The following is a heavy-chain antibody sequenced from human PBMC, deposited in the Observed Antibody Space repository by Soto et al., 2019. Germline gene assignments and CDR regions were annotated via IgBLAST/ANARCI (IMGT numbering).Heavy chain of an antibody. D-gene: IGHD6-19*01. CDR1: GFSFTSYG. Sequence: GGSLRLSCAASGFSFTSYGIPWVRKAPGKGLEWVAVISYDGSNKWYADSVKGRFAISRDNSMNTLYLQMNSLRPEDTAMYYCAKGLNAVACLFDYWGQGTLGTVSS. CDR2: ISYDGSNK. CDR3: AKGLNAVACLFDY. V-gene: IGHV3-30*18. J-gene: IGHJ4*02.